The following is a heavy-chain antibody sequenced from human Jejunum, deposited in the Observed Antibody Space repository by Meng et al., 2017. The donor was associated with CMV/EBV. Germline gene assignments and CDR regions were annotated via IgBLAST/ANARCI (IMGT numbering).Heavy chain of an antibody. D-gene: IGHD3-22*01. J-gene: IGHJ4*02. Sequence: SGFPFNGYGIHWVRQFPGKGLEWVAVLWYDGSRKYFADSVQGRFSISRDDSKNTVYLQMNSLRAEDTAVYYCARDNDGSSHYSQFDYWGQGTLVTVSS. CDR2: LWYDGSRK. CDR3: ARDNDGSSHYSQFDY. V-gene: IGHV3-33*01. CDR1: GFPFNGYG.